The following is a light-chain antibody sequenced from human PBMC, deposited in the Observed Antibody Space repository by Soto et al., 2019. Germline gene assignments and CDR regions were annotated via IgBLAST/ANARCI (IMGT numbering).Light chain of an antibody. CDR3: QQYNNWPPVT. Sequence: EIVLTQSPGTLSLSPGDRATLSCRTSQSVTSSYLAWYQQKPGQAPRLLIYGASSRATGIPARFSGSGSGTEFALTINSLQSEDFAVYYCQQYNNWPPVTFGQGTRLEIK. V-gene: IGKV3-15*01. CDR2: GAS. J-gene: IGKJ5*01. CDR1: QSVTSSY.